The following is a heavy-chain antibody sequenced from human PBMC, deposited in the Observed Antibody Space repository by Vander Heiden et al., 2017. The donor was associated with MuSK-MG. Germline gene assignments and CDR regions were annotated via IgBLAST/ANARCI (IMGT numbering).Heavy chain of an antibody. CDR2: INPNSGGT. Sequence: QLQLVQSGAEVTKPGASVKVSCKASGSTFTGYYMHWVRQAPGQGLEWMGRINPNSGGTNYAQKFQGRVTMTRDTSISTAYMELSRLRSDETAVYYCARDESSGDYYYYYYMDVWGKGTTVTVSS. V-gene: IGHV1-2*06. D-gene: IGHD3-22*01. CDR3: ARDESSGDYYYYYYMDV. CDR1: GSTFTGYY. J-gene: IGHJ6*03.